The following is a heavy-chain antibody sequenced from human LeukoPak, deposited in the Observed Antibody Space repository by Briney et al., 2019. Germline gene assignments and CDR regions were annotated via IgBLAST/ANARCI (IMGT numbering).Heavy chain of an antibody. CDR2: ISGSGGST. CDR1: GFIFSYYS. CDR3: AKLLLTTRDAFDI. J-gene: IGHJ3*02. V-gene: IGHV3-23*01. Sequence: GGSLRLSCAASGFIFSYYSVNWVRQAPGKGLEWVSAISGSGGSTYYADSVKGRFTISRDNSKNTLYLQMNSLRAEDTAVYYCAKLLLTTRDAFDIWGQGTMVTVSS. D-gene: IGHD2-15*01.